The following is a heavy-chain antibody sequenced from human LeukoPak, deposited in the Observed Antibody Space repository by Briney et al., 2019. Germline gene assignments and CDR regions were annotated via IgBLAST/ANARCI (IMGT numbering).Heavy chain of an antibody. J-gene: IGHJ5*02. V-gene: IGHV3-21*01. CDR2: ISTSSSYI. D-gene: IGHD1-26*01. CDR1: GFTFSTYT. CDR3: ARDANLPSENWFDR. Sequence: PGGSLRLSCAASGFTFSTYTMNWVRQAPGKGLEWVSSISTSSSYIYYADSVKGRFTISRDNAKNSLYLQMNSLRAEDTAVYYCARDANLPSENWFDRWGQGTLVTVSS.